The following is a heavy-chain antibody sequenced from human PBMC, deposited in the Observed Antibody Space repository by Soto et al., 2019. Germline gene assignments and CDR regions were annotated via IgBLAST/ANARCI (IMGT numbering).Heavy chain of an antibody. Sequence: GGSLRLSCAASGFTFSSYAMHWVRQAPGKGLEWVAVISYDGSNKYYADSVKGRFTISRDNSKNTLYLQMNSLRAEDTAVYYCARGISVDTAMVIVGRRPYYYYYGMDVWGQGTTVTVSS. J-gene: IGHJ6*02. V-gene: IGHV3-30-3*01. D-gene: IGHD5-18*01. CDR1: GFTFSSYA. CDR2: ISYDGSNK. CDR3: ARGISVDTAMVIVGRRPYYYYYGMDV.